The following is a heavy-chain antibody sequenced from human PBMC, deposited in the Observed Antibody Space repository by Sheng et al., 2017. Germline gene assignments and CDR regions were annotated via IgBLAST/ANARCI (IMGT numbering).Heavy chain of an antibody. Sequence: QVQLQQWGAGLLKPSETLSLTCAVYGGSFSGYYWNWIRQPPGKGLEWIGEINHRGSTNYNPSLKSRVTISLDTSKNQFSLKLSSVTAADTAVYYCARQNSGSYLGDSYYYMDVWGQGTTVTVSS. J-gene: IGHJ6*03. V-gene: IGHV4-34*01. CDR3: ARQNSGSYLGDSYYYMDV. CDR2: INHRGST. CDR1: GGSFSGYY. D-gene: IGHD1-26*01.